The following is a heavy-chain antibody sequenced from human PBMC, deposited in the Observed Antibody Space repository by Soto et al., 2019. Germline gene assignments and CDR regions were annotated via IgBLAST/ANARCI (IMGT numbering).Heavy chain of an antibody. J-gene: IGHJ5*02. CDR1: GGSINSTNW. CDR2: IYHSGST. D-gene: IGHD4-17*01. Sequence: QVQLQESGPGLVKPSGTLSLTCDVSGGSINSTNWWSWGRQPPGKGLEWIGEIYHSGSTNYNPSRKSRVTISVDKSKNQFSLKLSSVTAADTAVYYCARVWTTVTNGFDPWGQGTLVTVSS. V-gene: IGHV4-4*02. CDR3: ARVWTTVTNGFDP.